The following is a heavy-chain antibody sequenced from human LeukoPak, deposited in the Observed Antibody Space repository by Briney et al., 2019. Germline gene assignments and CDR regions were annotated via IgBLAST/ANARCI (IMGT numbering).Heavy chain of an antibody. CDR3: ARPGGTSP. CDR1: GGSISSSSYY. J-gene: IGHJ5*02. Sequence: PSETLSLTCTVSGGSISSSSYYWGWIRQPPGKGLEWIGSIYYSGSTYYNPSLKSRVTISVDTSKNQFSLKLSSVTAAETAVYYCARPGGTSPWGQGTLVTVSS. D-gene: IGHD1-26*01. V-gene: IGHV4-39*01. CDR2: IYYSGST.